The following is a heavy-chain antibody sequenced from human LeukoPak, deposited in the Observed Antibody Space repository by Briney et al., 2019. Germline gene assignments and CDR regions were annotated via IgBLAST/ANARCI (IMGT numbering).Heavy chain of an antibody. D-gene: IGHD3-10*01. CDR1: GFTFSSYA. CDR2: INNDGTTT. Sequence: PGGSLRLSCAASGFTFSSYAMSWVRQAPGKGLVWVSRINNDGTTTMYADSVKGRFTLSRDNAKNTLYLQMNSLRAEDTAVYYCARVSGPGMNEYFHLWGQGTLVTVSS. CDR3: ARVSGPGMNEYFHL. J-gene: IGHJ1*01. V-gene: IGHV3-74*03.